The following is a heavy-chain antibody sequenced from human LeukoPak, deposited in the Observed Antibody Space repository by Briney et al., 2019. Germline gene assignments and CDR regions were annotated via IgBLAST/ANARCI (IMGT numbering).Heavy chain of an antibody. V-gene: IGHV4-34*01. CDR1: GGSFSGYY. CDR3: ARVGLGRWFDP. CDR2: INHSGST. Sequence: PSETLPLTCAVYGGSFSGYYWSWIRQPPGKGLEWIGEINHSGSTNYNPSLKSRVTISVDTSKNQFSLKLSSVTAADTAVYYCARVGLGRWFDPWGQGTLVTVSS. J-gene: IGHJ5*02.